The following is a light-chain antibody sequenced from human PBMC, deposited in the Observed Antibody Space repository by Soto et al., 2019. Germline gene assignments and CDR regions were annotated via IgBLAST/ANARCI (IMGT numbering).Light chain of an antibody. CDR3: QQRSNGPLLT. CDR2: DAS. CDR1: QSVSRY. J-gene: IGKJ4*01. Sequence: EIVLTQSPATLSLSPGERATLSCWASQSVSRYLAWYQQKPGQAPRLLIYDASSRATGIPARFSGSGSGTDFTLTLSSLEPEYPAVYFSQQRSNGPLLTFGGPTKVEI. V-gene: IGKV3-11*01.